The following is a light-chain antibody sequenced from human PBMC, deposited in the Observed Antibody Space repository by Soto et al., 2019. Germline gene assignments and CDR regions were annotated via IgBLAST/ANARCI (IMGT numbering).Light chain of an antibody. J-gene: IGKJ1*01. CDR2: IAS. Sequence: EIVLTQSPDTLSLSPGERATLSCRASQSVSSNYLAWYQQKTGQTPRLLTYIASTRSPGIPDRFRGSGYGTHFTLTYSRLEPEDFAVYYCQQYDSSPSTFGQGTKVEIK. V-gene: IGKV3-20*01. CDR3: QQYDSSPST. CDR1: QSVSSNY.